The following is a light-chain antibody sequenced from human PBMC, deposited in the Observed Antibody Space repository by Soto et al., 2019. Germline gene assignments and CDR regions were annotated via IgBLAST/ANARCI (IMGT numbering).Light chain of an antibody. CDR2: DVS. V-gene: IGLV2-11*01. CDR3: CSFAGSHSVV. J-gene: IGLJ3*02. CDR1: SSDVGGYKY. Sequence: QSALTQPRSVSGSPGQPVTISCTGTSSDVGGYKYVSWYQHHPGKAPKLMIYDVSERPSGVPDRFSGPKSGNTASLTISGLQAEDEADYYCCSFAGSHSVVFGGGTKLTVL.